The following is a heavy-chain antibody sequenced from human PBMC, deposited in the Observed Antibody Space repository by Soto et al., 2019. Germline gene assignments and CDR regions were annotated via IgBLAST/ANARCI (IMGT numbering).Heavy chain of an antibody. D-gene: IGHD3-16*01. CDR1: GGSVSSGSHY. V-gene: IGHV4-61*01. CDR2: IYYGGST. J-gene: IGHJ5*02. CDR3: ASEIGASIGYICFDP. Sequence: SETLSLTCTVSGGSVSSGSHYWSWIRQPPGKGLEWIGYIYYGGSTNYNPSLKSRVTISVDTSKNQFSLELTSVTAADTAVDYCASEIGASIGYICFDPWGQGTLVTVSS.